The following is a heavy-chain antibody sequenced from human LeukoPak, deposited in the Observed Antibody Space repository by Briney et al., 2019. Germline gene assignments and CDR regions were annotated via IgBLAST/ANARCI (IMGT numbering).Heavy chain of an antibody. J-gene: IGHJ4*02. CDR1: GFTFSSYA. CDR3: AKVLDYYGSGSFDY. D-gene: IGHD3-10*01. Sequence: GGSPRLSCAASGFTFSSYAVAWVRQAPGKGLEWVSSISGSGDSTYYAASVKGRFTISRDNSKDTLYLQMNSLRAEDTAVYYCAKVLDYYGSGSFDYWGQGALVTVSS. CDR2: ISGSGDST. V-gene: IGHV3-23*01.